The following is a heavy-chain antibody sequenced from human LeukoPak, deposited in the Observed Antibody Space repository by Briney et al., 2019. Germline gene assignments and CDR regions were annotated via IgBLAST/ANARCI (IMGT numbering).Heavy chain of an antibody. V-gene: IGHV3-48*03. Sequence: GWSLRLSCAASGFTFSSYEMNWVRQAPGKGLEWVSYISSSGSTIYYADSVKGRFTISRDNAKNSLYLQMNSLRAEDTAVYYCAELGITMIGGVWGKGTTVSISS. D-gene: IGHD3-10*02. J-gene: IGHJ6*04. CDR3: AELGITMIGGV. CDR2: ISSSGSTI. CDR1: GFTFSSYE.